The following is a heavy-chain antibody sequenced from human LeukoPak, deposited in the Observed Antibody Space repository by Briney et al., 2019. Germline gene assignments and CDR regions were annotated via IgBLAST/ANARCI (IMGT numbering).Heavy chain of an antibody. CDR1: GASISSSSYY. D-gene: IGHD3-3*01. CDR3: ARGSSWGSDFWSGYARLDALDI. Sequence: KPSETLSLTCIVSGASISSSSYYWGWIRQPPGKGLEWIGSIYYNGDTYYNSSLKSRLTISVDTSKNQFTLKLSSVTAADTAVYYCARGSSWGSDFWSGYARLDALDIWGQGTMVTVSS. V-gene: IGHV4-39*01. CDR2: IYYNGDT. J-gene: IGHJ3*02.